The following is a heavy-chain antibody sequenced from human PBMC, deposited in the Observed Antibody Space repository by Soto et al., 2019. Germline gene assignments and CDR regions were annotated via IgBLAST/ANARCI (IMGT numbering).Heavy chain of an antibody. CDR3: ARTYCGGDCSWFDP. CDR2: IYHSGST. J-gene: IGHJ5*02. D-gene: IGHD2-21*02. Sequence: PXETLSLTCAVSGGSISSGGYSWSWIRQPPGKGLEWIGYIYHSGSTYYNPSLRSRVTISVDRSKNQFSLKLSSVTAADTAVYYCARTYCGGDCSWFDPWGQGTLVTVSS. V-gene: IGHV4-30-2*01. CDR1: GGSISSGGYS.